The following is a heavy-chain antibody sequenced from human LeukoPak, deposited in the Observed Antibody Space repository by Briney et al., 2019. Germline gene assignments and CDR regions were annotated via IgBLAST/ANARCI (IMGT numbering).Heavy chain of an antibody. D-gene: IGHD1-26*01. CDR2: IIPKFGTV. J-gene: IGHJ6*03. Sequence: ASVKVSCKASGGTFSSNAISWVRQAPGQGLEWMGGIIPKFGTVNYAQMLQGRVTITADESTSTAYMEVSSLRSEDTAVYYCAKDRATRVGVTTDDYYYYYMDVWGEGTTVTVSS. CDR3: AKDRATRVGVTTDDYYYYYMDV. V-gene: IGHV1-69*01. CDR1: GGTFSSNA.